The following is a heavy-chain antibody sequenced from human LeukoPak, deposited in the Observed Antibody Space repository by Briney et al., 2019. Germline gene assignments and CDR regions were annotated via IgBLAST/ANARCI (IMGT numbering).Heavy chain of an antibody. D-gene: IGHD3-22*01. CDR3: ARAYYYDTSVTPDY. Sequence: GGSLRLSCVASGLSISGQWMNWVRQAPGQGLEWVANIKHDGSEEYYVDSVKGRFTVSRDDGRNSVSLQMNSVRAEDTAVYYCARAYYYDTSVTPDYWGQGTLVTVSS. CDR2: IKHDGSEE. V-gene: IGHV3-7*01. J-gene: IGHJ4*02. CDR1: GLSISGQW.